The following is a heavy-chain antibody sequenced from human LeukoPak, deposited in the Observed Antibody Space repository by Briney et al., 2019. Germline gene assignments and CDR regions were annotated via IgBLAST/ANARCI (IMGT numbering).Heavy chain of an antibody. Sequence: GGSLRLSCAASGFSFDDFAMHWVRQAPGKGLEWVSGITWNGGTIDYADSVKGRFTISRDNSKNTLYLQMNSLRAEDTAVYYCAKDARPDDSKTFDIWGQGTMVTVSS. J-gene: IGHJ3*02. CDR3: AKDARPDDSKTFDI. V-gene: IGHV3-9*01. CDR1: GFSFDDFA. D-gene: IGHD3-22*01. CDR2: ITWNGGTI.